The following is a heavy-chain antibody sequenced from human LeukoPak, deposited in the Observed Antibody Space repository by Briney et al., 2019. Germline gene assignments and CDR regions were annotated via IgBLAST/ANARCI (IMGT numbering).Heavy chain of an antibody. CDR2: INHSGST. CDR3: ARITVTNDAFDI. Sequence: PSETLSLTCAVYGGSFSGYYWSWIRQPPGKGLEWIGEINHSGSTNYNPSLKSRVTISGDTSKNQFSLKLSSVTAADTAVYYCARITVTNDAFDIWGEGTMVTVSS. J-gene: IGHJ3*02. CDR1: GGSFSGYY. V-gene: IGHV4-34*01. D-gene: IGHD4-17*01.